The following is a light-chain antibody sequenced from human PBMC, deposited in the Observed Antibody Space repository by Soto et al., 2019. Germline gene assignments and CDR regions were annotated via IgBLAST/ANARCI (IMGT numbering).Light chain of an antibody. CDR1: QSVSSSF. J-gene: IGKJ4*02. V-gene: IGKV3-20*01. Sequence: EIVLTQSPGTLSLSPGERATLSCRASQSVSSSFLAWYQQKPGQAPRLLIYGASSRANGIPDRFSGSGSGTDFTLTISRLEPEDVAVYYCQQYGSSPLTFGGGTMVEI. CDR3: QQYGSSPLT. CDR2: GAS.